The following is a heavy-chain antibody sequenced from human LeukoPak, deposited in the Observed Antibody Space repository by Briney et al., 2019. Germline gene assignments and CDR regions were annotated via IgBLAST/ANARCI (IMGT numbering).Heavy chain of an antibody. CDR2: IHYTGST. CDR1: GGSISSYH. J-gene: IGHJ5*02. D-gene: IGHD3-10*01. V-gene: IGHV4-59*01. Sequence: SETLSLTCTVSGGSISSYHWSWIRQSPGKGLECIGYIHYTGSTNYNPSLKSRVTISVETSKNQFPLKLKSVTAADTAVYYCARGGYYGSGNDFRFDPWGQGTLVTVSS. CDR3: ARGGYYGSGNDFRFDP.